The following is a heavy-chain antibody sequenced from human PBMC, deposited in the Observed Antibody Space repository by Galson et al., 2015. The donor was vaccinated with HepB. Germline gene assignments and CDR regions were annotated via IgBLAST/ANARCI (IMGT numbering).Heavy chain of an antibody. Sequence: SVKVSCKASGYTFTGYQMHWVRQAPGQGLEWMGRINPNSGDTIYAQRFQGRVTMTRDTSISTAYMELSSLRSDDTAVYYCAREIIAAAGSDYWGQGTLVTVSS. J-gene: IGHJ4*02. D-gene: IGHD6-13*01. V-gene: IGHV1-2*02. CDR3: AREIIAAAGSDY. CDR1: GYTFTGYQ. CDR2: INPNSGDT.